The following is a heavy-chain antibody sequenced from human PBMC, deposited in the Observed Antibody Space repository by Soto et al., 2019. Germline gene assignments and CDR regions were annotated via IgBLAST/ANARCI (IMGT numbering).Heavy chain of an antibody. CDR3: GRGEHRITIFGVVPNDAFDI. V-gene: IGHV1-8*01. J-gene: IGHJ3*02. Sequence: ASVKVSCKASGYTFTSYDINWVRQATGQGLEWMGWMNPNSGNTGYAQKFQGRVTMTRNTSISTAYMELSSLRSEDTAVYYCGRGEHRITIFGVVPNDAFDIWGQGTMVTVSS. D-gene: IGHD3-3*01. CDR1: GYTFTSYD. CDR2: MNPNSGNT.